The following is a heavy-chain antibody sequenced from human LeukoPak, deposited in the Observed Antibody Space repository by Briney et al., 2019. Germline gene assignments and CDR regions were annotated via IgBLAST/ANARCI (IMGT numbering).Heavy chain of an antibody. D-gene: IGHD3-10*01. CDR2: FDPEDGET. J-gene: IGHJ4*02. V-gene: IGHV1-24*01. CDR1: GYTLTELS. CDR3: ATGKVLLWFGEWDY. Sequence: ASVKVSCKVSGYTLTELSMHWVRQAPGKGLEGMGGFDPEDGETIYAQKFQGRVTMTEDTSTDTVYMELSSLRSEDTAVYYCATGKVLLWFGEWDYWGQGTLVTVSS.